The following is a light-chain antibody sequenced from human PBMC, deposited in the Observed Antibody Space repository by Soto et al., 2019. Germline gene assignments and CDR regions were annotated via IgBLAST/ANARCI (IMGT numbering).Light chain of an antibody. J-gene: IGKJ3*01. CDR1: QGISSY. Sequence: AIRMTQSPSSFSASTGDRVTITCRASQGISSYLAWYQQKPGKAPKLLIYAASTLQSGVPSRLSGSGSGTDFTLTISCLQSEDFATYYCQQYYSYPFTFGPGTKVYIK. CDR2: AAS. V-gene: IGKV1-8*01. CDR3: QQYYSYPFT.